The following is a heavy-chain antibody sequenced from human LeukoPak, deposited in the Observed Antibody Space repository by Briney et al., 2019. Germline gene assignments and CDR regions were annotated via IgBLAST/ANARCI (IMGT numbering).Heavy chain of an antibody. CDR3: AKTTEYSSTWGSFDY. J-gene: IGHJ4*02. V-gene: IGHV3-9*03. CDR1: GFTFDDYA. D-gene: IGHD6-13*01. Sequence: PGRSLRLSCAASGFTFDDYAMHSVRQAPGKGLGWVSGISWNSGSIGYADSVKGRFTISRGNAKNSLYLQMNSLRLEDMALYYCAKTTEYSSTWGSFDYWGQGTLVTVSS. CDR2: ISWNSGSI.